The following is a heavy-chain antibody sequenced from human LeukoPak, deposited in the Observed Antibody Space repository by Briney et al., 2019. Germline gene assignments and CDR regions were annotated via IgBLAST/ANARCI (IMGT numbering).Heavy chain of an antibody. V-gene: IGHV3-33*06. J-gene: IGHJ4*02. D-gene: IGHD3-22*01. CDR2: IWYGGSNK. Sequence: GGSLRLSCAASGFTFSSYGMHWVRQAPGKGLEWVAVIWYGGSNKYYADSVKGRFTISRDNSKNTLYLQMNSLRAEDTAVYYCAKDWDPNYYDSSGYYSWGQGTLVTVSS. CDR1: GFTFSSYG. CDR3: AKDWDPNYYDSSGYYS.